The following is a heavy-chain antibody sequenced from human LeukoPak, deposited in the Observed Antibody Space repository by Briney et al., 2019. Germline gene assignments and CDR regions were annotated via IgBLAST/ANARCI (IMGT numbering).Heavy chain of an antibody. Sequence: GASLKFSCKASGYTFTGYYMHWVRQAPGQGLEWMGWINPNSGGTNYAQKFQGWVTMTRDTSISTAYMELSRLRSDDTAVYYCARDRRAVAGIPYYYYYYGMDVWGKGTTVTVSS. CDR1: GYTFTGYY. D-gene: IGHD6-19*01. J-gene: IGHJ6*04. V-gene: IGHV1-2*04. CDR3: ARDRRAVAGIPYYYYYYGMDV. CDR2: INPNSGGT.